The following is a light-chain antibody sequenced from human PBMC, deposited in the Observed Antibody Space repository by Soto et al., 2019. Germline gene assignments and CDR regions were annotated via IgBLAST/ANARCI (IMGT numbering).Light chain of an antibody. CDR1: SSDIGGYNY. Sequence: QSALTQPRSVSGSPGQSVTISCTGTSSDIGGYNYVSWYQQYSGKAPKVMIYDVSKRPSGVPDRFSGSKSGNTASLTISGLQADDEADYYCCSYGGSYTLVFGGGTKLTV. CDR3: CSYGGSYTLV. V-gene: IGLV2-11*01. CDR2: DVS. J-gene: IGLJ2*01.